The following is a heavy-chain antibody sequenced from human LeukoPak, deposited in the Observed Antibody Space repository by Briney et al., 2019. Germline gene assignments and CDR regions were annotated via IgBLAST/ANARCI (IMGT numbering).Heavy chain of an antibody. CDR1: GYTFTGYY. CDR3: ARGSIVVVPAASVFDP. V-gene: IGHV1-2*02. D-gene: IGHD2-2*01. CDR2: INPNSGDT. Sequence: ASVKVSCKASGYTFTGYYMHWVRQAPGQGLEWMGWINPNSGDTNYAQKFQGRVTMTRDTSISTAYMELSRLRPDDTAVYYCARGSIVVVPAASVFDPWGQGTLVTVSS. J-gene: IGHJ5*02.